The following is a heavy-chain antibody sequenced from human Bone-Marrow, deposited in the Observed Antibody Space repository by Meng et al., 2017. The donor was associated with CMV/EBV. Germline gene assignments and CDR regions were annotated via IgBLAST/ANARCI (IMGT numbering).Heavy chain of an antibody. CDR3: ARDDVVVPAALEVFDS. CDR1: GFTFSSYE. V-gene: IGHV3-21*05. J-gene: IGHJ4*02. Sequence: GESLKISCAASGFTFSSYEMNWVRQAPGKGLEWVSYISSSSSYIYYADSVKGRFTISRDNAKNSLYLQMNSLRAEDTDVYYWARDDVVVPAALEVFDSWGQGTLVTVSS. CDR2: ISSSSSYI. D-gene: IGHD2-2*01.